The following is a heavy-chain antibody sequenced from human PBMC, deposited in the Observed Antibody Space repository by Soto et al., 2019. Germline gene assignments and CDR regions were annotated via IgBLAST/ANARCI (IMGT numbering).Heavy chain of an antibody. V-gene: IGHV3-33*01. Sequence: QVQLVESGGGVVQPGRSLRLSCEASGFTFSSYGMHWVRQAPGKGLEWVAVICYDGSNKYYADSVKGRFTISRDNSKNTLYLQMNSMRAEDTAVYYCARTYYDILTGYYSSWGQGTLVTVSS. CDR3: ARTYYDILTGYYSS. CDR1: GFTFSSYG. CDR2: ICYDGSNK. D-gene: IGHD3-9*01. J-gene: IGHJ5*02.